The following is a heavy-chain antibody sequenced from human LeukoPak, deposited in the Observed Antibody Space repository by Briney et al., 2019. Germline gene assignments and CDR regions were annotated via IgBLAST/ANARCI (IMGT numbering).Heavy chain of an antibody. D-gene: IGHD3-16*01. CDR3: ARHSQRRLGELSDY. CDR2: IYYSGST. CDR1: GGSISSYY. J-gene: IGHJ4*02. V-gene: IGHV4-39*01. Sequence: KPSETLSLTCTVSGGSISSYYWGWIRQPPGKGLEWIGSIYYSGSTYYNPSLKSRVTISVDTSKNQFSLKLSSVTAADTAVYYCARHSQRRLGELSDYWGQGTLVTVSS.